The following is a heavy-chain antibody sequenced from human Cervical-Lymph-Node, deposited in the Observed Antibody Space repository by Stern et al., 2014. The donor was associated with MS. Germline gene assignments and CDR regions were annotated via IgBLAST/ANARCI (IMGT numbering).Heavy chain of an antibody. V-gene: IGHV1-46*01. Sequence: VHLVESGADVKKPGASMKVSCKASGNTFTTYYLHWVRQAPGQGLEWLGVINPSGGSPTYAQKFQGRVTMTRDTSTSTVYMELSGLRSEDTAVYYCARDRGVTSYYYYGLDVWGQGTTVIVSS. CDR2: INPSGGSP. D-gene: IGHD4-17*01. CDR1: GNTFTTYY. CDR3: ARDRGVTSYYYYGLDV. J-gene: IGHJ6*02.